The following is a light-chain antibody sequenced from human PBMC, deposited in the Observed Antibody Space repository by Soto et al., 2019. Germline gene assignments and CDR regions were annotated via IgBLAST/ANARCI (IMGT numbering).Light chain of an antibody. Sequence: DIQMTQSPSTLSASVGDRVTITCRASQSISAWLAWYQQKPGKVPRLLIYKASTLESGVPSRFSGSGSGTEFTLTISSMQPDDFATYYCQQYSSPCTVGQGTKLEI. J-gene: IGKJ2*02. CDR2: KAS. CDR3: QQYSSPCT. CDR1: QSISAW. V-gene: IGKV1-5*03.